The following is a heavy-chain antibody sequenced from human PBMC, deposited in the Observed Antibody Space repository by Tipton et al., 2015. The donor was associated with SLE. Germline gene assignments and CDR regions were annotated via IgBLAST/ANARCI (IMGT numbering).Heavy chain of an antibody. V-gene: IGHV1-18*01. Sequence: QLVQSGAEGKKPGASVKVSCKAFGYTFNSYGISWGRQAPGQRLEWMGWISAYNGNTNYAQKLQGRVTMTPDTSTSTAYMELRSLRSDDSAVYYCARASYCSGGSCYPHFFDYWGQGTLVTVSS. D-gene: IGHD2-15*01. CDR1: GYTFNSYG. CDR2: ISAYNGNT. J-gene: IGHJ4*02. CDR3: ARASYCSGGSCYPHFFDY.